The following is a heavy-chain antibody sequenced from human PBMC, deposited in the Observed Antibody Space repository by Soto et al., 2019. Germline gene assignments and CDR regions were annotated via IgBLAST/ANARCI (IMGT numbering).Heavy chain of an antibody. J-gene: IGHJ6*02. CDR2: IIPIFGTA. Sequence: GASVTVSCKASGGTFSSYAISWVRQAPGQGLEWMGGIIPIFGTANYAQKFQGRVTITADKSASTAYMELSSLRSEDTAVYYCARVGNDFWSGYPDGWGYGMDVWGQGTTVTVSS. CDR3: ARVGNDFWSGYPDGWGYGMDV. D-gene: IGHD3-3*01. CDR1: GGTFSSYA. V-gene: IGHV1-69*06.